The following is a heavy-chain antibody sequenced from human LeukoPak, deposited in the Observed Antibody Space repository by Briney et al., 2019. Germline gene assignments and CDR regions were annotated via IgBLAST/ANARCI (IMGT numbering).Heavy chain of an antibody. CDR3: ARDIREVGESHYFDY. J-gene: IGHJ4*02. D-gene: IGHD1-26*01. CDR1: GISITTYY. V-gene: IGHV4-59*01. CDR2: IHCRGST. Sequence: PSETLSLTCTVSGISITTYYWSWIRQPPGNGLEWIGLIHCRGSTTYNPSLKSRVTISVDTSKNQFFLHLSSVTAADTAVYYCARDIREVGESHYFDYWGQGTLVTVTS.